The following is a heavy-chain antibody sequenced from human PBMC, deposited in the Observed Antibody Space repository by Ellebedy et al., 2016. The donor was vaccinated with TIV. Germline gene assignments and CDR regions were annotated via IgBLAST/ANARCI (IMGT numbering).Heavy chain of an antibody. CDR3: AKRQRVTMNVVLPDFDY. D-gene: IGHD3-22*01. CDR2: VTDSGSRT. J-gene: IGHJ4*02. V-gene: IGHV3-23*01. CDR1: GFNFSSSA. Sequence: GESLKISXVGSGFNFSSSAVNWVRQAPGKGLEWVSGVTDSGSRTFYSDSVKGRFTISRDNYRNTLYLQMNSLRAEDTAVYFCAKRQRVTMNVVLPDFDYWGQGTLVTVSS.